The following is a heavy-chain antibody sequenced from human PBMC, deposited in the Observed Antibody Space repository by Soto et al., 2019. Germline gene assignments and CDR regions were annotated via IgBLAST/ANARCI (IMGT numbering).Heavy chain of an antibody. Sequence: PGGSLRLSCAASGFTFSSYAMHWVRQAPGKGLEWVAVISYDGSNKYYADSVKGRFTISRDNSKNTLYLQMNSLRAEDTAVYYCARAPSIFGVVISSYCDYWGQGTLVTVSS. CDR1: GFTFSSYA. J-gene: IGHJ4*02. D-gene: IGHD3-3*01. V-gene: IGHV3-30-3*01. CDR2: ISYDGSNK. CDR3: ARAPSIFGVVISSYCDY.